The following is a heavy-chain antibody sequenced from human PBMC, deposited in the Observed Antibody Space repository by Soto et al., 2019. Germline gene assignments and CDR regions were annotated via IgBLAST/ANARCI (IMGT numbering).Heavy chain of an antibody. Sequence: PGGSLRLSCAASGFTFSNAWMNWVRQAPGKGLEWVGRIKSKTDGGTTDYAAPVKGRFTISRDDSKNTLYLQMNSLRAEDTAVYYCAKGRGYCSSTSCYVGSDYWGQGTLVTVSS. J-gene: IGHJ4*02. CDR2: IKSKTDGGTT. V-gene: IGHV3-15*07. D-gene: IGHD2-2*01. CDR3: AKGRGYCSSTSCYVGSDY. CDR1: GFTFSNAW.